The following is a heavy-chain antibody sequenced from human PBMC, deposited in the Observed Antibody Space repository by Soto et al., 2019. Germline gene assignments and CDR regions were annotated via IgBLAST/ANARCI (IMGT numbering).Heavy chain of an antibody. Sequence: GGSLRLSCAASGFAFDDYVMHWVRQPPGRGLEWVSGITWNGGTIRYVDSVKGRFTISRDNAENSLYLQMNSLSSMTAADKAVYYCARGGGYDSFDFWGQGIQVTVSS. D-gene: IGHD2-15*01. CDR2: ITWNGGTI. V-gene: IGHV3-9*01. J-gene: IGHJ4*02. CDR3: ARGGGYDSFDF. CDR1: GFAFDDYV.